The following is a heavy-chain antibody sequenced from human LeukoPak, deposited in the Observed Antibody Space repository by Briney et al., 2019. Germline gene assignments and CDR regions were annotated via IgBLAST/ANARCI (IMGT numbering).Heavy chain of an antibody. V-gene: IGHV4-34*01. J-gene: IGHJ4*02. CDR1: GGSFSGYY. Sequence: PSETLSLTCAVYGGSFSGYYWSWIRQPPGKGLEWIGEINHSGSTNYNPSLKSRVTISVDTSKNQFSLKLSSVTAADTAVYYCAGGSWIDYWGQGTLVTVSS. CDR3: AGGSWIDY. D-gene: IGHD6-13*01. CDR2: INHSGST.